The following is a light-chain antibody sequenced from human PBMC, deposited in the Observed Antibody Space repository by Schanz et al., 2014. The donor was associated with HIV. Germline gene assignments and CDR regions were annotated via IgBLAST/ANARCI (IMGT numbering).Light chain of an antibody. Sequence: QSALTQPASVSGSPGQSITISCTGTSSDVGGQDFVPWYQQHPGKAPKLMIYDVTNRPSGVSNRFSGSKSGNTASLTISGLQAEDEADYYCSSYTGSSSVIFGGGTKLTVL. CDR2: DVT. CDR1: SSDVGGQDF. V-gene: IGLV2-14*03. CDR3: SSYTGSSSVI. J-gene: IGLJ2*01.